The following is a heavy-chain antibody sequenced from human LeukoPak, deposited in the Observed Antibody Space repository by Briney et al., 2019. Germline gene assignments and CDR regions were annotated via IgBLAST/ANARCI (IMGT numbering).Heavy chain of an antibody. Sequence: ASVPVSRKASGYTFTSYGISWVRQAPGQGLEWMGWISGFNGNTKYALNLQDRVTMTTDTSTSTAYMELRSLRSDDTAAYYCARGYSRFGESTDAFDIWGRGTRDTVSS. CDR3: ARGYSRFGESTDAFDI. D-gene: IGHD3-10*01. CDR2: ISGFNGNT. J-gene: IGHJ3*02. CDR1: GYTFTSYG. V-gene: IGHV1-18*01.